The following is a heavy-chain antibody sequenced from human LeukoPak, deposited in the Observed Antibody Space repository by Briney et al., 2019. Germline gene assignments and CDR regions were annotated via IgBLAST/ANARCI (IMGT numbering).Heavy chain of an antibody. CDR3: ARDMITFGGVIAASHWFDP. J-gene: IGHJ5*02. CDR2: IIPILGIA. V-gene: IGHV1-69*04. Sequence: SVKVSCKASGGTFSSYAISWVRQAPGQGLEWMGRIIPILGIANYAQKFRGRVTITADKSTSTAYMELSSLRSEDTAVYYCARDMITFGGVIAASHWFDPWGQGTLVTVSS. CDR1: GGTFSSYA. D-gene: IGHD3-16*02.